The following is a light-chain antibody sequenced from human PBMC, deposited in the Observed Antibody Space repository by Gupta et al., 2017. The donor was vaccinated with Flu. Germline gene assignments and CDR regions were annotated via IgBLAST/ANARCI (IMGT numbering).Light chain of an antibody. J-gene: IGLJ3*02. CDR1: SSNTGAGYV. CDR3: QSYDSSLSGWV. CDR2: SNT. V-gene: IGLV1-40*01. Sequence: QSVLTQPPSVSGAPGQRVTISCTGSSSNTGAGYVVHWYQQLPGAAPKLLIYSNTNRPSGVPDRFSGSKSDTSASLAITDLQAEDEAVYYCQSYDSSLSGWVFGGGTKLTAL.